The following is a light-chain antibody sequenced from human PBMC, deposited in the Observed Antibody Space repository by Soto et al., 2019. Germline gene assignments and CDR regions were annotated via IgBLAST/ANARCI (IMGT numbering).Light chain of an antibody. CDR2: DVS. Sequence: QSALTQPASVSGSPGQSITISCTGTRSDVGSYNLVSWYHQHPGKAPKLLISDVSKRPSGVSDRFSGSKSGNTASLTISGLQAEDEADYYCCSYAGPTTFVVFGGGTRSPS. V-gene: IGLV2-23*02. J-gene: IGLJ2*01. CDR3: CSYAGPTTFVV. CDR1: RSDVGSYNL.